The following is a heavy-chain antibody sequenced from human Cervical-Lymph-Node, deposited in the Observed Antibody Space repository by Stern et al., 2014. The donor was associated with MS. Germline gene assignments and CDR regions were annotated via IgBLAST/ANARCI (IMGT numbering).Heavy chain of an antibody. D-gene: IGHD5-18*01. CDR2: MRAKGSSCVA. J-gene: IGHJ4*02. Sequence: EVQLVESGGGLVQPGGSLKLSCAASGFTFRGSDMHWVRQASGKGLEWVGHMRAKGSSCVAAYGASVTGSFTISRDDSKNTTYLQMNSVKTEDPALYYCISPGYSYGQTGENWGQGTLVTVSS. V-gene: IGHV3-73*01. CDR3: ISPGYSYGQTGEN. CDR1: GFTFRGSD.